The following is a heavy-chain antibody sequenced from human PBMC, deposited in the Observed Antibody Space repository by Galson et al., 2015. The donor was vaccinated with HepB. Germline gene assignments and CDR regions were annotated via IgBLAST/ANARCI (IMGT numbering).Heavy chain of an antibody. J-gene: IGHJ6*02. CDR1: GYTLTGYY. Sequence: SVKVSCKASGYTLTGYYMHWVRQAPGHGLEWTGWINPTSGGTNYAQKFQGEVTMTRYTSISPAYMELSRLRSDDTAVDYCARGRGLDYYYYGMDVWGQGATVTVSS. V-gene: IGHV1-2*02. CDR3: ARGRGLDYYYYGMDV. CDR2: INPTSGGT.